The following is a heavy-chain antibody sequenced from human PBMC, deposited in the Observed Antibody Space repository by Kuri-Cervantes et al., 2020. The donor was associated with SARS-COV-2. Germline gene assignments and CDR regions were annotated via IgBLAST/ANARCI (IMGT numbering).Heavy chain of an antibody. Sequence: ASVKVSCKASGYTFTSYAMHWVRQAPGQRLEWMGWINAGNGNTKYSQKFQGRVTITRDTSASTAYMELSSLRSEDTAVYYCARRGVGGWTDYYYYGMDVWGQGTTVTVSS. D-gene: IGHD6-19*01. V-gene: IGHV1-3*01. CDR2: INAGNGNT. J-gene: IGHJ6*02. CDR3: ARRGVGGWTDYYYYGMDV. CDR1: GYTFTSYA.